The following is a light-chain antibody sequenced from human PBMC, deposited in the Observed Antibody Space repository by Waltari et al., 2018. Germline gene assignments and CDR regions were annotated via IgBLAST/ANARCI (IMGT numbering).Light chain of an antibody. CDR2: AAS. V-gene: IGKV1-39*01. Sequence: DIQMTQSPSSLSASVGARVTITCRASQSISSYLNWYQQKPGKAPKLLIYAASSLQSEVPSRFSGSGSGTDFTLTISSLQPEDFATYYCQQGYRTPITFGQGTRLEIK. CDR3: QQGYRTPIT. J-gene: IGKJ5*01. CDR1: QSISSY.